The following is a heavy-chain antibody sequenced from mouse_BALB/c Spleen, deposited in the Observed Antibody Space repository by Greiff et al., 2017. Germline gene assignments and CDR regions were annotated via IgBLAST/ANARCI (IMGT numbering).Heavy chain of an antibody. V-gene: IGHV7-3*02. Sequence: DVKLVESGGGLVQPGGSLRLSCATSGFTFTDYYMSWVRQPPGKALEWLGFIRNKANGYTTEYSASVKGRFTISRDNSQSILYLQMNTLRAEDSATYYCARDIPPTYDYRYFDVWGAGTTVTVSS. CDR1: GFTFTDYY. J-gene: IGHJ1*01. CDR2: IRNKANGYTT. CDR3: ARDIPPTYDYRYFDV. D-gene: IGHD2-3*01.